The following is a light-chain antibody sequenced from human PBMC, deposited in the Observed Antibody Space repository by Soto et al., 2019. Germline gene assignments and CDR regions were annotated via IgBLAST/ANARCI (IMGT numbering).Light chain of an antibody. CDR2: SAS. Sequence: DIQMTQSPSSVSASVGDRVTITCRASRGISSYLAWYQQKPGKAPQLLIHSASSLESGVPSRFRGSASGTEFTLTISSLQPEDFATYFCQQANSFPYTFGQGTKLEI. J-gene: IGKJ2*01. CDR3: QQANSFPYT. CDR1: RGISSY. V-gene: IGKV1D-12*01.